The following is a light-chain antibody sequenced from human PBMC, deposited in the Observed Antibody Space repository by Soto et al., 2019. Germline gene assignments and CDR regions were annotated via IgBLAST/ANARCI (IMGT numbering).Light chain of an antibody. CDR3: QQYHNTPIT. Sequence: EIVLTQSSGTLSLSPGERATLSCRASQSVSSNYLAWYQQIPGQAPRLLIYGVSSRAAGIPDRFSGSGSGTDFTLTINRLEPEDFAVYYCQQYHNTPITFGQGTRLENK. J-gene: IGKJ5*01. CDR1: QSVSSNY. CDR2: GVS. V-gene: IGKV3-20*01.